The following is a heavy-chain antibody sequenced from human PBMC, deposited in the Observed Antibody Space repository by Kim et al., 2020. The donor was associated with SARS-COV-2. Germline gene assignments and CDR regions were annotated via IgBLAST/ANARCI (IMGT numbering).Heavy chain of an antibody. V-gene: IGHV3-15*01. Sequence: GGSLRLSCAASGFTFSNAWMSWVRQAPGKGLEWVGRIKSKTDGGTTDYAAPVKGRFTISRDDSKNTLYLQMNSLKTEDTAVYYCTTDRVGLRETQYYYDSSGYIYFDYWGQGTLVTVSS. J-gene: IGHJ4*02. CDR2: IKSKTDGGTT. CDR3: TTDRVGLRETQYYYDSSGYIYFDY. CDR1: GFTFSNAW. D-gene: IGHD3-22*01.